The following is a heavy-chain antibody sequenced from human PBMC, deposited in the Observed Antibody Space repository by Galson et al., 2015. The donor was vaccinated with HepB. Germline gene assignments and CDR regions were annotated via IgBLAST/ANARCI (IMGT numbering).Heavy chain of an antibody. J-gene: IGHJ4*02. CDR2: ISYDGSNK. CDR1: GFTFSSYG. D-gene: IGHD5-12*01. V-gene: IGHV3-30*18. Sequence: SLRLSCAASGFTFSSYGMHWVRQAPGKGLGWVTVISYDGSNKYYADSVKGRFTISRDNSKDTLYLQMNSLRAEDTAVYYCAKSDSGYDLPFDYWGQGTLITVSS. CDR3: AKSDSGYDLPFDY.